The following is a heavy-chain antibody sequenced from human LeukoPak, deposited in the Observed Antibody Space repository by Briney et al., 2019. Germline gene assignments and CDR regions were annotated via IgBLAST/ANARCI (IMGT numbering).Heavy chain of an antibody. CDR2: IYHSGST. CDR3: ARDHLGVGDFWSGYYRHDAFDI. CDR1: GGSISSGGYY. V-gene: IGHV4-30-2*01. D-gene: IGHD3-3*01. Sequence: PSETLSLTCTVSGGSISSGGYYWSWIRQPPGKGLEWIGYIYHSGSTYYNPSLKSRVTISVDTSKNQFSLKLSSVTAADTAVYYCARDHLGVGDFWSGYYRHDAFDIWGQGTMVTVSS. J-gene: IGHJ3*02.